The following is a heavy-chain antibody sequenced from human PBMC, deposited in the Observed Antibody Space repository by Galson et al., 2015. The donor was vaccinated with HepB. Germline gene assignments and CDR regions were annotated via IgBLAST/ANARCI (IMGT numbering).Heavy chain of an antibody. CDR1: GYTFTSYD. D-gene: IGHD6-13*01. CDR2: MNPNSGNT. Sequence: SVKVSCKASGYTFTSYDINWVRQATGQGLEWMGWMNPNSGNTGYAQKFQGRVTMTRNTSISTAYMELSSLRSEDTAVYYCARTQGGYSISWYSMLTLIYWGQRTLVTVPS. V-gene: IGHV1-8*01. CDR3: ARTQGGYSISWYSMLTLIY. J-gene: IGHJ4*02.